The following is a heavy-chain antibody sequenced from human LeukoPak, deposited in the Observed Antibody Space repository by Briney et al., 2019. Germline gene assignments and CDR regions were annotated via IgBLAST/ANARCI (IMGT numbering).Heavy chain of an antibody. CDR3: ASPSGSSWYSKYYFVH. Sequence: PSETLSLTCTVSGGSISSYYWSWIRQPPGKGLEWIGYIYYSGSTNYNPSLKSRVTISVDTSKNQFSLKLSSVTAADTAVYYCASPSGSSWYSKYYFVHWGLGTLVTVSS. J-gene: IGHJ4*02. CDR2: IYYSGST. D-gene: IGHD6-13*01. CDR1: GGSISSYY. V-gene: IGHV4-59*01.